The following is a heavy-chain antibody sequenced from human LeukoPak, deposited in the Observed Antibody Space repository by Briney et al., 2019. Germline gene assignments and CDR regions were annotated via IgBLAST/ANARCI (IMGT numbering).Heavy chain of an antibody. Sequence: GGSLRLSCAASGFTFSSYWMSWVRQAPGKGLEWVSSITTTSSYIYYADSVKGRFTISRDNAMNSLYLEMNSLRAEDTAVYYCTRGSSWSQYYYYYYMDVWGEGTTVTVSS. V-gene: IGHV3-21*01. D-gene: IGHD6-19*01. CDR3: TRGSSWSQYYYYYYMDV. CDR1: GFTFSSYW. J-gene: IGHJ6*03. CDR2: ITTTSSYI.